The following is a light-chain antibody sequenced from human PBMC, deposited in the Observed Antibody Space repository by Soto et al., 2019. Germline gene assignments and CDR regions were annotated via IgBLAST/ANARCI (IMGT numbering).Light chain of an antibody. CDR3: QQANSFPIT. V-gene: IGKV1-39*01. CDR1: QSIRSY. Sequence: DIQMTQSPSSLSASAGDIVTITCRARQSIRSYLNWYEQKPGRAPKLVIHSASALPSGVPSRFSGSGSGTDFTLTISSLQPEDFAPYYCQQANSFPITFGQGTQLEIK. CDR2: SAS. J-gene: IGKJ5*01.